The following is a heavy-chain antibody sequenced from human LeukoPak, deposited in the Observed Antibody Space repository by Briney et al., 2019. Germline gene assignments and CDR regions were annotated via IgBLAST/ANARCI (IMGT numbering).Heavy chain of an antibody. Sequence: SETLSLTCTVSGGSISSSYWSWIRQPPGKGLEWIGYIYYSGSTNYNPSLKSRVTISVDTSKNQFSLKLSSVTAADTAVYYCARGYDFWSGYYPPYFDYWGQGTLVTVSS. D-gene: IGHD3-3*01. V-gene: IGHV4-59*01. CDR1: GGSISSSY. CDR3: ARGYDFWSGYYPPYFDY. CDR2: IYYSGST. J-gene: IGHJ4*02.